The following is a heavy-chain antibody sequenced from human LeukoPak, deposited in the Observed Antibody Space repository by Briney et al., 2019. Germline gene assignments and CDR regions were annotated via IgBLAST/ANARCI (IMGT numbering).Heavy chain of an antibody. CDR2: ISDSGTTK. D-gene: IGHD3/OR15-3a*01. V-gene: IGHV3-48*03. CDR3: ARDYDLSSGAMDV. J-gene: IGHJ6*04. Sequence: GGSLRLSCIASGFTFSSSEMNWVRQAPGKGLEWVSYISDSGTTKYYADSVRGRFTISRDNAKDSLYLQMNSLRAEDTSVYYCARDYDLSSGAMDVRGKGTTVTVSS. CDR1: GFTFSSSE.